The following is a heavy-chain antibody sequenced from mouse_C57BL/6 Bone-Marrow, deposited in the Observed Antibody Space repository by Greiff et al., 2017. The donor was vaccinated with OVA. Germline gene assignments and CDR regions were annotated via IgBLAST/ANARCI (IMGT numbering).Heavy chain of an antibody. CDR2: INPGSGGT. V-gene: IGHV1-54*01. J-gene: IGHJ1*03. Sequence: QVQLQQSGAELVRPGTSVKVSCKASGYAFTNYLIEWVKQRPGQGLEWIGVINPGSGGTNYNEKFKGKATLTADKSSSTAYMQLSSLTSEDSAVYFCAREEAGGRKRDWYFDVWGTGTTVTVSA. CDR1: GYAFTNYL. CDR3: AREEAGGRKRDWYFDV.